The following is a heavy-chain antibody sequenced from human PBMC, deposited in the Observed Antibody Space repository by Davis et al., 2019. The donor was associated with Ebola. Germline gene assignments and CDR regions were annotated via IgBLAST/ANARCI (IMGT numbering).Heavy chain of an antibody. D-gene: IGHD6-13*01. CDR1: GGSISSSSYY. CDR3: ARRIGAAGPRNEYFDR. CDR2: IPYGGST. Sequence: MPSETLSLTCTVSGGSISSSSYYWGWLRQPPGKGLEWIGSIPYGGSTYYNPSLKSRVTMSIDASQNQFSLKLTSVTAADTAVYYCARRIGAAGPRNEYFDRWGQGTLLTVSS. J-gene: IGHJ1*01. V-gene: IGHV4-39*01.